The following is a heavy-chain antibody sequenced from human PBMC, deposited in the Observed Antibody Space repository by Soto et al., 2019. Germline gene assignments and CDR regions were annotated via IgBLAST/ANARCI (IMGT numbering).Heavy chain of an antibody. V-gene: IGHV4-39*01. CDR1: GGSISSSSYY. J-gene: IGHJ6*02. CDR2: IYYSGST. Sequence: QLQLQESGPGLVKPSETLSLTCTVSGGSISSSSYYWGWIRQPPGKGLEWIGSIYYSGSTYYNPSLKGRETISGDKSRNQFSLKLSAVAAADTAVYYCASHPPGMDVWGQGTTVTVSS. CDR3: ASHPPGMDV.